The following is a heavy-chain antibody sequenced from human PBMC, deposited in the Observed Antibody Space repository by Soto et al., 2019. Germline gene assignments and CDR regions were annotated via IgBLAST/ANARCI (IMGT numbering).Heavy chain of an antibody. CDR2: ISSSSSYI. D-gene: IGHD6-19*01. Sequence: GGSLRLSCAASGFTFSSYSMNWVRQAPGKGLEWVSSISSSSSYIYYADSVKGRFTISRDNAKNSLYLQMNSLRAEDTAVYYCARTLAGAGGMDVWGQGTTVTVSS. J-gene: IGHJ6*02. V-gene: IGHV3-21*01. CDR1: GFTFSSYS. CDR3: ARTLAGAGGMDV.